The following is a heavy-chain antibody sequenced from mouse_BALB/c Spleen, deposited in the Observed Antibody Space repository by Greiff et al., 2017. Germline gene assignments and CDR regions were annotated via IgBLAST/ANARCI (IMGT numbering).Heavy chain of an antibody. J-gene: IGHJ4*01. Sequence: QVQLQQSGAELAKPGASVKMSCKASGYTFTSYWMHWVKQRPGQGLEWIGYINPSTGYTEYNQKFKDKATLTADKSSSTAYMQLSSLTSEDSAVYYCARRGEGYAMDYWGQGTSVTVSS. CDR2: INPSTGYT. CDR1: GYTFTSYW. CDR3: ARRGEGYAMDY. V-gene: IGHV1-7*01.